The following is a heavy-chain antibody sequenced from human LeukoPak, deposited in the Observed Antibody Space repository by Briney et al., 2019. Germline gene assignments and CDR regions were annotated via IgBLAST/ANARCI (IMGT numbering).Heavy chain of an antibody. CDR1: GFTFSNYW. CDR2: ISSDGSST. V-gene: IGHV3-74*01. J-gene: IGHJ4*02. Sequence: PGGSLRLSCAASGFTFSNYWVHWVRQAPGEGLVWVSLISSDGSSTSYADSVKGRFTISRDNAKNTLYLQMNSLRAEDTTVYYCARTAYSDYSLGFWGQGTLVTVSS. D-gene: IGHD5-12*01. CDR3: ARTAYSDYSLGF.